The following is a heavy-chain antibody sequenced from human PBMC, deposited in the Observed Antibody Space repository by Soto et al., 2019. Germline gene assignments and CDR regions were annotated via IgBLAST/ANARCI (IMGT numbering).Heavy chain of an antibody. CDR3: ATEIDSGYDYSWDY. D-gene: IGHD5-12*01. V-gene: IGHV1-24*01. Sequence: ASVKVSWKVSGYTLTELSMHLVRQAPGKGLEWMGGFDPEDGETIYAQKFQGRVTMTEDTSTDTAYMELSSLRSEDTAVYYCATEIDSGYDYSWDYWGQGTLVTVSS. J-gene: IGHJ4*02. CDR2: FDPEDGET. CDR1: GYTLTELS.